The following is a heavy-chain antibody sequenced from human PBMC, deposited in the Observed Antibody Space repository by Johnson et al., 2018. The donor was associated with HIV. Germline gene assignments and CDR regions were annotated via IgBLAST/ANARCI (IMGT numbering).Heavy chain of an antibody. CDR1: GFTFDDYG. CDR2: ISGSGGST. D-gene: IGHD5-12*01. CDR3: ARDGVATEAHDAFDI. V-gene: IGHV3-23*04. Sequence: VQLVESGGGVVRPGGSLRLSCAASGFTFDDYGMSWVRQVPGKGLEWVSGISGSGGSTYYADSVKGRFTISRDNSKNTLYLQMNSLRAEDTAVYYCARDGVATEAHDAFDIWGQGTMVTVSS. J-gene: IGHJ3*02.